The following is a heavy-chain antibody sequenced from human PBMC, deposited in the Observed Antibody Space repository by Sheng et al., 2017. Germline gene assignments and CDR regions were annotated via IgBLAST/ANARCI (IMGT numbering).Heavy chain of an antibody. CDR2: ISWNSGSI. CDR1: GFTFDDYA. V-gene: IGHV3-9*03. J-gene: IGHJ3*02. CDR3: AKGDAAGISLDAFDI. Sequence: EVQLVESGGGLVQPGRSLRLSCAASGFTFDDYAMHWVRQAPGKGLEWVSGISWNSGSIGYADSVKGRFTISRDNAKNSLYLQMNSLRAEDMALYYCAKGDAAGISLDAFDIWGPRDNGHRLF. D-gene: IGHD6-13*01.